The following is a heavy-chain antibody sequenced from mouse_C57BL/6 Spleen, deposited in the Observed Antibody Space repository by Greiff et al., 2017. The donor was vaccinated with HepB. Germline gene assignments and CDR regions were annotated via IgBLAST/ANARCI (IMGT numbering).Heavy chain of an antibody. CDR2: IHPNSGST. V-gene: IGHV1-64*01. Sequence: QVQLKQPGAELVKPGASVKLSCKASGYTFTSYWMHWVKQRPGQGLEWIGMIHPNSGSTNYNEKFKSKATLTVDKSSSTAYMQLSSLTSEDSAVYYCARSSYEYFDVWGTGTTVTVSS. D-gene: IGHD1-1*01. CDR3: ARSSYEYFDV. J-gene: IGHJ1*03. CDR1: GYTFTSYW.